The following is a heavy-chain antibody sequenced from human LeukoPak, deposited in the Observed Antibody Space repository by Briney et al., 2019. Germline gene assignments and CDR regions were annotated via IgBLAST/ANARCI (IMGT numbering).Heavy chain of an antibody. V-gene: IGHV4-59*01. Sequence: PSETLSLTCTVSGGSISSYYWSWIRQPPGKGLEWIGYIYYSGSTNYNPSLKSRVTISVDTSKNQFSLKLSSVTAADTAVYYSARTLAYGGSYYFDYWGQGTLVTVSS. J-gene: IGHJ4*02. D-gene: IGHD4/OR15-4a*01. CDR2: IYYSGST. CDR3: ARTLAYGGSYYFDY. CDR1: GGSISSYY.